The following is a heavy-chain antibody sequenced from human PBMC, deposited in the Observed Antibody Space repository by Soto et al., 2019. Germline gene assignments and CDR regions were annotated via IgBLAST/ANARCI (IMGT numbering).Heavy chain of an antibody. CDR1: GFTFSSYG. Sequence: GGSLRLSCAASGFTFSSYGMHWVRQAPGKGLEWVAVIWYDGSNKYYADSVKGRFTISRDNSKNTLYLQMNSLRAEDTAVYYCARDLLSGRGNYYYGMDVWGQGTTVTVS. D-gene: IGHD3-10*01. J-gene: IGHJ6*02. CDR3: ARDLLSGRGNYYYGMDV. CDR2: IWYDGSNK. V-gene: IGHV3-33*01.